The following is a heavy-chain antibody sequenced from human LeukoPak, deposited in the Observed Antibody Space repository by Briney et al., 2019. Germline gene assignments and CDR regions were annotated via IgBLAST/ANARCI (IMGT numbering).Heavy chain of an antibody. V-gene: IGHV4-59*02. D-gene: IGHD3-16*01. Sequence: SETLSLTCTVSGGSVTRNYWSWLRQPPGKGLEWIGYIYYSVSTNYSPSLKSRVTMSVDPSKNQFSLNLNSVTAADTAVYYCARIVTGGASFDSWVQGTLVTVSS. CDR2: IYYSVST. J-gene: IGHJ4*02. CDR1: GGSVTRNY. CDR3: ARIVTGGASFDS.